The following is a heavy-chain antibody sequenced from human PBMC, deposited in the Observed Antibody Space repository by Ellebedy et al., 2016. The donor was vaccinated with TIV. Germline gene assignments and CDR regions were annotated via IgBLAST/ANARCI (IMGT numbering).Heavy chain of an antibody. Sequence: GESLKISCAASGFTFGTHWMHWVRQAPGKGLVWVSRINSDGSSTSDADSVRGRFTISRDNAKNTLYLQMNSLRAEDTALYYCARDITYDILTGYPGTGYYGMDVWGQGTTVTVSS. CDR2: INSDGSST. CDR3: ARDITYDILTGYPGTGYYGMDV. J-gene: IGHJ6*02. V-gene: IGHV3-74*01. CDR1: GFTFGTHW. D-gene: IGHD3-9*01.